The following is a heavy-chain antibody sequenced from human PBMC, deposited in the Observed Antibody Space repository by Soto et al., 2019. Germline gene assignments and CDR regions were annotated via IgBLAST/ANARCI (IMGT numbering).Heavy chain of an antibody. CDR2: ISYDGSNK. D-gene: IGHD2-2*01. Sequence: QVQLVESGGGVVQPGRSLRLSCAASGFTFSSYGMHWVRQAPGKGLEWVAVISYDGSNKYYADSVKGRFTISRDNAKNPLYLQMNSRRAEDTAVYYCTKEGYCSSTSGAGWFDPWGQGTLVTVSS. V-gene: IGHV3-30*18. CDR3: TKEGYCSSTSGAGWFDP. J-gene: IGHJ5*02. CDR1: GFTFSSYG.